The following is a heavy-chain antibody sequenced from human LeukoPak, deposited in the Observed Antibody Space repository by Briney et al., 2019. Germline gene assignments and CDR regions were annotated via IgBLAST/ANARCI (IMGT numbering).Heavy chain of an antibody. V-gene: IGHV1-3*01. CDR3: ARDPYYYGSGSYYNDWYFDL. CDR1: GYTFTSYA. J-gene: IGHJ2*01. D-gene: IGHD3-10*01. Sequence: ASVKVSCKASGYTFTSYAMHWVRQAPGQRLEWMGWINAGNGNTKYSQKFQGRVTITRDTSASTAYMELSSLRSEDTAVYYCARDPYYYGSGSYYNDWYFDLWGRGTLVTVSS. CDR2: INAGNGNT.